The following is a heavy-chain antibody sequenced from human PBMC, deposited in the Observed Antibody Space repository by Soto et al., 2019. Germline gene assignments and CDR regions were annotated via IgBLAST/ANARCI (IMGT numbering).Heavy chain of an antibody. CDR1: GCTFTSYG. CDR3: VRDAPSHQSIFDL. Sequence: ASLKVSCKASGCTFTSYGISWVRQAPEQGLEWMGWINLNDGGTNSPRKFQGRLTMTRDKSITTVYMELSRLRSDDTAVYFCVRDAPSHQSIFDLWGPGTLVTVSS. V-gene: IGHV1-2*02. J-gene: IGHJ4*02. D-gene: IGHD2-2*01. CDR2: INLNDGGT.